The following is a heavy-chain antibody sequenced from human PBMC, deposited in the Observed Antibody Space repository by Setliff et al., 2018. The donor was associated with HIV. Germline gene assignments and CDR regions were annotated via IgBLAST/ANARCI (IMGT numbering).Heavy chain of an antibody. D-gene: IGHD3-9*01. V-gene: IGHV3-30*04. CDR2: LSYEGTNK. J-gene: IGHJ4*02. CDR1: GFKFSSSA. CDR3: ARAGTDYYYYFIN. Sequence: PGGSLRLSCAASGFKFSSSALHWVRQVPGKGLEWVAVLSYEGTNKYYADSVGGRFTISRDISRNTLYLEMTSLRPEDTALYFCARAGTDYYYYFINWGQGTLVTVSS.